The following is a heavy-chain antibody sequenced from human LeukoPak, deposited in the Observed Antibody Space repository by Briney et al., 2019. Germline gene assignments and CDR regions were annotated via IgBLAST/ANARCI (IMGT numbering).Heavy chain of an antibody. J-gene: IGHJ4*02. D-gene: IGHD4-17*01. Sequence: SETLSLTCDVSGVSFSTYYWSWTRQPPEKGLEGIGEVNHIGYTNYNLSLKGRVTIYVDTSKKQFSLKLSSVTAADTAVYYCARQLYGSDYWGQGTLVTVSS. V-gene: IGHV4-34*01. CDR2: VNHIGYT. CDR1: GVSFSTYY. CDR3: ARQLYGSDY.